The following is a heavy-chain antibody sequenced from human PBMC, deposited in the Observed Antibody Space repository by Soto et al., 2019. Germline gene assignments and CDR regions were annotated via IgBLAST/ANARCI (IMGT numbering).Heavy chain of an antibody. CDR1: GFTFSSYS. V-gene: IGHV3-48*01. D-gene: IGHD5-12*01. CDR3: ARADSGYAHGYYYYGMDV. J-gene: IGHJ6*02. Sequence: EVQLVESGGGLVQPGGSLRLSCAASGFTFSSYSMNWVRQAPGKGLEWVSYISSSSSTIYYADSVKGRFTISRDNXKXSXCLQMNSLRAEDTAVYYCARADSGYAHGYYYYGMDVWGQGTTVTVSS. CDR2: ISSSSSTI.